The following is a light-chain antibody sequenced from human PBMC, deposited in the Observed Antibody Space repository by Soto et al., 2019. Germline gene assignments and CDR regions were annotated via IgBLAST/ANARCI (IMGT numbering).Light chain of an antibody. CDR1: KIESKK. CDR2: RDR. CDR3: QVWDSNTVV. Sequence: SYELTQPLSVSVGLGQTARITCEENKIESKKVNWYPQKPGQAPVVVMYRDRKRPSGVPERFSGSNSGNTATLTISEAQAGDEADYFCQVWDSNTVVFGGGTQLTVL. V-gene: IGLV3-9*01. J-gene: IGLJ2*01.